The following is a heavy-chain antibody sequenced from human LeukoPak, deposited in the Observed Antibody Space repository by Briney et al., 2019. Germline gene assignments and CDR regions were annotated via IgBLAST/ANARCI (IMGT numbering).Heavy chain of an antibody. D-gene: IGHD1-26*01. CDR3: ARLKVGTTHTYY. CDR2: RYYSGFI. Sequence: SETLSLTCAVSDDSIISSDYYWGWIRQPPGKGLEWIGSRYYSGFIYYNPSVKSRVTISVDTSKNQFSLELTSVTAADTAVYYCARLKVGTTHTYYWGQGTLVTVSS. J-gene: IGHJ4*02. V-gene: IGHV4-39*01. CDR1: DDSIISSDYY.